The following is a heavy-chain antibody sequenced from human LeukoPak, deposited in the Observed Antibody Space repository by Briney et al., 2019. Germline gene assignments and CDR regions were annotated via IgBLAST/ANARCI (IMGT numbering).Heavy chain of an antibody. CDR1: GFTFSSYG. CDR2: ISYDGSNK. Sequence: GGSLRLSCAASGFTFSSYGMHWVRQAPGKGLEWVAVISYDGSNKYYADSVKGRFTISRDNSKNTLYLQMNSLRAEDTAVYYCANGGYYYDSSDYYPFDYWGQGTLVTVSS. J-gene: IGHJ4*02. V-gene: IGHV3-30*18. D-gene: IGHD3-22*01. CDR3: ANGGYYYDSSDYYPFDY.